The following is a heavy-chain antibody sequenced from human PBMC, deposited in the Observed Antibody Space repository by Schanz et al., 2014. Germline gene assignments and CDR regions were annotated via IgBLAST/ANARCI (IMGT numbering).Heavy chain of an antibody. V-gene: IGHV3-48*04. CDR1: GFTFSRNA. J-gene: IGHJ3*02. D-gene: IGHD2-8*01. CDR2: VSSNNIYT. Sequence: EVQLVESGGGLVQPGGSLRLSCAASGFTFSRNAMNWVRQAPGKGLEWVSYVSSNNIYTKYADSVRGRFTISRDNAKNSLFLQMNSLRADDTAVYYCARDMLRRYGALEIWGRGTMVTVSS. CDR3: ARDMLRRYGALEI.